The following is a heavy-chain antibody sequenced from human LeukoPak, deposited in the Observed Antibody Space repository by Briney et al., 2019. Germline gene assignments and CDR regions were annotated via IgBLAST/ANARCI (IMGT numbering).Heavy chain of an antibody. CDR3: ARKRVYYDSSGYYDY. V-gene: IGHV3-21*05. Sequence: GGSLRLSCAASGFTFNGYSFNWVRQAPGKGLEWVAHISSSSAYIYYADSAKGRFTISRDNAKNSLYLQMNSLRAEDTAVYYCARKRVYYDSSGYYDYWGQGTLVTVSS. CDR1: GFTFNGYS. CDR2: ISSSSAYI. D-gene: IGHD3-22*01. J-gene: IGHJ4*02.